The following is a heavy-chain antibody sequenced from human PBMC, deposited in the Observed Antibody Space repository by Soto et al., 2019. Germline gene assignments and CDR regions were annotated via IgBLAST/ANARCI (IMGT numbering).Heavy chain of an antibody. Sequence: SETLSLTCTVSGGSVSSGSYYWSWIRQPPGKGLEWMGYIYYSGITNYNPSLKSRVTISVDTSKNQFSLNLNSVTASDTAVYYCVSQRTSVLTQAYFDYWGPGALVTVSS. V-gene: IGHV4-61*01. J-gene: IGHJ4*02. D-gene: IGHD2-8*01. CDR3: VSQRTSVLTQAYFDY. CDR2: IYYSGIT. CDR1: GGSVSSGSYY.